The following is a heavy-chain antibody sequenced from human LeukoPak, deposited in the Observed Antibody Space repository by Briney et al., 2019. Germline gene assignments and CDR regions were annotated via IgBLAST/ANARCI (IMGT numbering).Heavy chain of an antibody. V-gene: IGHV3-23*01. D-gene: IGHD2-2*02. J-gene: IGHJ5*02. CDR3: AKASVAIPQYCNS. CDR2: ISGTGSST. Sequence: GGSLRLPCEASGFTFGNYAMNWVRQAPGKGLEWVSTISGTGSSTYYADSAKGRFTISRDNSKDTLFLQLNSLTAADTAMYFCAKASVAIPQYCNSWGQGTLVTVSS. CDR1: GFTFGNYA.